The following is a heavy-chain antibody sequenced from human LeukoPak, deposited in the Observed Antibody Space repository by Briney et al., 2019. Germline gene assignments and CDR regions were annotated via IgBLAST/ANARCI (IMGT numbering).Heavy chain of an antibody. V-gene: IGHV3-48*03. CDR2: ISSSGRTI. J-gene: IGHJ3*02. D-gene: IGHD2-15*01. CDR3: ARRYCSGGSCYVGAFDI. Sequence: PGGSLRLSCAAPGFTFSSYEMNWVRQAPGKGLEWVSCISSSGRTIYYADSVRGRFTISRDNAKNSLYLQMNSLRAEDRAVYYCARRYCSGGSCYVGAFDIWGQGTMVTVYS. CDR1: GFTFSSYE.